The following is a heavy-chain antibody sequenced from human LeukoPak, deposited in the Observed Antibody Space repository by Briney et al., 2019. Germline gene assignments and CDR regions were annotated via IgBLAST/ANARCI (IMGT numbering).Heavy chain of an antibody. CDR3: ARADWDSAMIDY. D-gene: IGHD5-18*01. J-gene: IGHJ4*02. CDR2: ISSSSSYI. CDR1: GFTFSSYE. V-gene: IGHV3-21*05. Sequence: GGSLRLSCAASGFTFSSYEINWVRQAPGKGLEWVSYISSSSSYIYYADSVKGRFTTSRDNAKTSLYLQMDSMRAEGTAVYYCARADWDSAMIDYWGQGTLVSVSS.